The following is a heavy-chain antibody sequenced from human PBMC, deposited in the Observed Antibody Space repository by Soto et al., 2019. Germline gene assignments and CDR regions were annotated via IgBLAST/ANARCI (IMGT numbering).Heavy chain of an antibody. J-gene: IGHJ6*03. CDR3: ARILLGRSVAGGYFYMDV. CDR2: IFSNDEK. CDR1: GFSLSNGKVG. D-gene: IGHD6-19*01. Sequence: HVTLKESGPVLVKPTETLTLTCTVSGFSLSNGKVGVSWIRQPPGKPLEWLAHIFSNDEKSYRTSLKSRLTISEDTSNRQVVLTMTNVDPVDTASYYCARILLGRSVAGGYFYMDVWGKGTTVTVSS. V-gene: IGHV2-26*01.